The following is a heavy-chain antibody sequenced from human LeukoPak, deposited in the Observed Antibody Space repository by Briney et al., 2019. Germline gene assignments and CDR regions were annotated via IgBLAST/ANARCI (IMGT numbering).Heavy chain of an antibody. CDR1: GYTFTSYD. V-gene: IGHV1-8*01. Sequence: ASVKVSCKASGYTFTSYDINWVRQATGQGLEWMGWMNPNSGNTGYAQKFQGRVTMIRNTSISTAYMELSSLRSEDTAVYYCARSGSRHVGWFDPWGQGTLVTVSS. CDR3: ARSGSRHVGWFDP. D-gene: IGHD1-26*01. CDR2: MNPNSGNT. J-gene: IGHJ5*02.